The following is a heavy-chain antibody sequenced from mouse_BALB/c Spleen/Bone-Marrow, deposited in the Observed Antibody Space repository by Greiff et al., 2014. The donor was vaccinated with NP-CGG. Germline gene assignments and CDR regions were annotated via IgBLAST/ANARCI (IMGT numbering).Heavy chain of an antibody. D-gene: IGHD4-1*01. J-gene: IGHJ2*01. CDR2: INPGSGGS. CDR1: GYAFTIYL. V-gene: IGHV1-54*01. Sequence: ESGAELVRPGTSVKVSCKASGYAFTIYLIEWIKQRPGQGLEWIGVINPGSGGSNYNEKFKGKATLTADKSSSTAYMQLSNLTSDDSAVYFCARLGRDYFDYWGQGTTLTVSS. CDR3: ARLGRDYFDY.